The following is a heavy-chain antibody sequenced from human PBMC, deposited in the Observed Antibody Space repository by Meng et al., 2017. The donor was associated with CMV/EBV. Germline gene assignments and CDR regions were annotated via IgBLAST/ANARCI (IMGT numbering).Heavy chain of an antibody. CDR3: AKAPSYYYDSSGEDY. CDR1: GLTFSSYA. Sequence: GGSLRLSCAASGLTFSSYAMSWVRQAPGKGLEWVSAISGSGGSTYYADSVKGRFTISRDNSKNTLYLQMNSLRAEDTAVYYCAKAPSYYYDSSGEDYWGQGTLVTVSS. D-gene: IGHD3-22*01. J-gene: IGHJ4*02. CDR2: ISGSGGST. V-gene: IGHV3-23*01.